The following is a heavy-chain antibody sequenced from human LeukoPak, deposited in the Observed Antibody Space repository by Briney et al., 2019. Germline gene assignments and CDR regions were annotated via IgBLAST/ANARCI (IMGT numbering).Heavy chain of an antibody. Sequence: PSETLSLTCAVYGGSFGGYYWSWIRQPPGKGLEWIGEINHSGSTNYNPSLKSRVTISVDTSKNQFSLKLSSVTAADTAVYYCARKPGTTRGAFDIWGQGTMVTVSS. V-gene: IGHV4-34*01. D-gene: IGHD1-1*01. J-gene: IGHJ3*02. CDR1: GGSFGGYY. CDR2: INHSGST. CDR3: ARKPGTTRGAFDI.